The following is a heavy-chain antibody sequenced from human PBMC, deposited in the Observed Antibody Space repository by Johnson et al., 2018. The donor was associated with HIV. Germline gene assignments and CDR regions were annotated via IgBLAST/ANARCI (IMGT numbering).Heavy chain of an antibody. J-gene: IGHJ3*02. CDR3: ARSPRAAEGAFDI. CDR1: GFTFSSYA. D-gene: IGHD6-13*01. Sequence: QMQLVESGGGMVQPGRSLRLSCAASGFTFSSYAMHWVRQAPGKGLEWVAVISYDGSNKYYADSVKGRFTISRDNSKNTLYLQMNSLRAEDTAVYYCARSPRAAEGAFDIWGQGTMVTVSS. CDR2: ISYDGSNK. V-gene: IGHV3-30*04.